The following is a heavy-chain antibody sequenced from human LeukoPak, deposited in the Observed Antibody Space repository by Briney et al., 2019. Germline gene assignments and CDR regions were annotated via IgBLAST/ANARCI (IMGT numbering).Heavy chain of an antibody. V-gene: IGHV3-21*04. D-gene: IGHD4-17*01. Sequence: GGSLRLSCAASGFTFSSYSMNWVRQAPGKGLEWVSSISSSSSYIYYADSVKGRFTISRDNSKNTLYLQMNSLRAEDTAVYYCAREGMTTVTNWGQGTLVTVSS. CDR1: GFTFSSYS. CDR3: AREGMTTVTN. CDR2: ISSSSSYI. J-gene: IGHJ4*02.